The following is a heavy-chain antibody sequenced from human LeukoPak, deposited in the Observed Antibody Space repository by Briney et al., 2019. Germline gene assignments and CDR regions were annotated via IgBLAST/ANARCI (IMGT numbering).Heavy chain of an antibody. CDR1: GGSISSYY. Sequence: SETLSLTCTVSGGSISSYYWSWIRQPPGKGLEWIGYIYYSGSTNYNPSLKSRVTISVDTSKNQFSLKLSSVTAADTAVYYCARNIGWFDPWGQGTLVTVSS. CDR3: ARNIGWFDP. D-gene: IGHD2/OR15-2a*01. CDR2: IYYSGST. J-gene: IGHJ5*02. V-gene: IGHV4-59*08.